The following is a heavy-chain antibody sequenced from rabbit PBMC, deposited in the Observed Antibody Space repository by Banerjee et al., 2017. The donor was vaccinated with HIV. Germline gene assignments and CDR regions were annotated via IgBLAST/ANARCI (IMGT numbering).Heavy chain of an antibody. CDR2: INAGSANST. Sequence: QEQLEESGGDLVKPEGSLTLTCTASGFSFSNKYVMCWVRQAPGKGLEWIACINAGSANSTCYATWAKGRFTISKTSSTTVTLQMTSLTAADTATYFCTRRNSDGSTYGSLHLWGQGTLVTVS. CDR3: TRRNSDGSTYGSLHL. D-gene: IGHD8-1*01. J-gene: IGHJ3*01. V-gene: IGHV1S45*01. CDR1: GFSFSNKYV.